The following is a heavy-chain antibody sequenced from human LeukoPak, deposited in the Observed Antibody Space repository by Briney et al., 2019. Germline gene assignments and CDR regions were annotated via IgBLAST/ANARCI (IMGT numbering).Heavy chain of an antibody. J-gene: IGHJ3*02. CDR1: GGSFSDYF. Sequence: SETLSLTCSVYGGSFSDYFWSWIRQSPGKGLEWIGEIDDGGNTNYNPSLMSRVIVSMEKSKKQFSLVMRSVAAADTAVYYCARFSKITWGDWGDAFDIWGQGTTVIVSS. CDR3: ARFSKITWGDWGDAFDI. CDR2: IDDGGNT. V-gene: IGHV4-34*01. D-gene: IGHD2-21*02.